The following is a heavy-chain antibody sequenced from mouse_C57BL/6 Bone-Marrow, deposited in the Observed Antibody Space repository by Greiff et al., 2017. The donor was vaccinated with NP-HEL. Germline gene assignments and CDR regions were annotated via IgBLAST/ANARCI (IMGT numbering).Heavy chain of an antibody. CDR2: IYPGSGST. V-gene: IGHV1-55*01. J-gene: IGHJ2*01. Sequence: QVQLQQPGAELVKPGASVKLSCKASGYTFTSYWITWVKQRPGQGLEWIGDIYPGSGSTNYNEKFKSKATLTVDTSSSTAYMQLSSLTSEDAAVYYFANVGGYFDYWGQGTTLTVSS. CDR1: GYTFTSYW. CDR3: ANVGGYFDY.